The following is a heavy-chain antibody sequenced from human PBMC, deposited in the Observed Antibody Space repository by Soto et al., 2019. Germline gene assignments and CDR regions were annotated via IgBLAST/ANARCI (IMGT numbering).Heavy chain of an antibody. J-gene: IGHJ5*02. CDR3: ARDLGRLRFLEWSDWGNLIS. D-gene: IGHD3-3*01. CDR1: GFTFSSYG. CDR2: IWYDGSNK. Sequence: PGGSLRLSCAASGFTFSSYGMHWVRQATGKGLEWVAVIWYDGSNKYYADSVKGRSTISRDNSKNTLYLQMNSLRAEDTAVYYCARDLGRLRFLEWSDWGNLISWGQGTLVTVSS. V-gene: IGHV3-33*01.